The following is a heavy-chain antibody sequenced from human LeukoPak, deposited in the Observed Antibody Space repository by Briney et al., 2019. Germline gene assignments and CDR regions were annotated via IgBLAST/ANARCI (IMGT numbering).Heavy chain of an antibody. Sequence: SVKVSCKASGGTFSSYAISWVRQAPAQGLEWMGRIIPIFGTANYAHKSQGRVTITTDESTSTAYMELSSLRSEDTAVYYCASSNPRDYYGSGVSDWGEGTLVTVSS. J-gene: IGHJ4*02. CDR1: GGTFSSYA. CDR3: ASSNPRDYYGSGVSD. V-gene: IGHV1-69*05. D-gene: IGHD3-10*01. CDR2: IIPIFGTA.